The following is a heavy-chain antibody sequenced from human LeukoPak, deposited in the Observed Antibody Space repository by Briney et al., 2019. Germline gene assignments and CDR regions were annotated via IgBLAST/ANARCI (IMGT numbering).Heavy chain of an antibody. J-gene: IGHJ6*03. D-gene: IGHD3-10*01. Sequence: GGSLRLSCTASGFSFSDYNMNWVRQAPGKGLEWVSSISSSTTYIYYADSVKGRFTISRDNAKKSLYLQMSSLRAEDTAVYYCARDDGSGSYANFYYYYYYMDVWGKGTTVTVSS. V-gene: IGHV3-21*01. CDR3: ARDDGSGSYANFYYYYYYMDV. CDR2: ISSSTTYI. CDR1: GFSFSDYN.